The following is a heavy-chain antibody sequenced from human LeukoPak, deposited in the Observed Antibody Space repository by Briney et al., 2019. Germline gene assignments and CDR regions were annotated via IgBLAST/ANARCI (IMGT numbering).Heavy chain of an antibody. CDR3: ARRTALEQYFDY. CDR2: ISSSSSTI. D-gene: IGHD1/OR15-1a*01. CDR1: RFTFSSYS. V-gene: IGHV3-48*01. Sequence: GGSLRLSCAASRFTFSSYSMNWVRQAPGKGLEWVSYISSSSSTIYYADSVKGRFTISRDNSKNTLYLQMNSMRADDTAVYYCARRTALEQYFDYWGQGTLVTVSS. J-gene: IGHJ4*02.